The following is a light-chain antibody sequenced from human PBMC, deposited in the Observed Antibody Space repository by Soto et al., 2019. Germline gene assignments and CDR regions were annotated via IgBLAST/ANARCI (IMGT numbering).Light chain of an antibody. Sequence: SYELTQPPSVSVAPGQTARIPCGATKIGAKEVHWYQQRPGQAPVLVVFNDADRPSGIPERFSGSTSGNAASLTISGLQADDEADYFCCSSAPESTYVFGTGTKVTVL. J-gene: IGLJ1*01. CDR1: KIGAKE. CDR3: CSSAPESTYV. CDR2: NDA. V-gene: IGLV3-21*02.